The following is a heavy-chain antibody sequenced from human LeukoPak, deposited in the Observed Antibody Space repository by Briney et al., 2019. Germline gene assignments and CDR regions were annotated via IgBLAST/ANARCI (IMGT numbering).Heavy chain of an antibody. CDR3: AKAIPIQLWLYYYYGMDV. J-gene: IGHJ6*02. V-gene: IGHV3-23*01. Sequence: GGSLRLSCAASGFTFSSYAMSWVRQAPGKGLEWVSAISGSGGSTYYADSVKGRLTISRDNSKNTLYLQMNSLRAEDTAVYYCAKAIPIQLWLYYYYGMDVWGQGTTVTVSS. CDR2: ISGSGGST. D-gene: IGHD5-18*01. CDR1: GFTFSSYA.